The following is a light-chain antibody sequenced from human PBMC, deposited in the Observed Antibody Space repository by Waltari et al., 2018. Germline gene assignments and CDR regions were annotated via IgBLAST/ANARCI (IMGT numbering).Light chain of an antibody. CDR1: SSDVGRYNW. CDR2: GVS. J-gene: IGLJ2*01. Sequence: QSALTQPASVSGSPGQSIAISCTGTSSDVGRYNWVSWYQQNPGKAPKVLIFGVSNRPSGVSNRCSGSKSGNTASLTISGLQAEDEADYYCSSYTSRHTMLFGGGTKLTVL. V-gene: IGLV2-14*01. CDR3: SSYTSRHTML.